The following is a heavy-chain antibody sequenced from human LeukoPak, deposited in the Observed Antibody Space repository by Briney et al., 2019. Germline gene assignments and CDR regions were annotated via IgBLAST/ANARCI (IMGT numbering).Heavy chain of an antibody. CDR3: AKEAPLPYSGSYFDY. V-gene: IGHV3-64*04. CDR1: GFTFSSFA. CDR2: IGLYGGST. Sequence: GGSLRLSCSASGFTFSSFAMHWVRQAPGKGLQYVSAIGLYGGSTYYADSVKGRFTISRDNSKNTLYLQMNSLRAEDTAVYYCAKEAPLPYSGSYFDYWGQGTLVTVSS. J-gene: IGHJ4*02. D-gene: IGHD1-26*01.